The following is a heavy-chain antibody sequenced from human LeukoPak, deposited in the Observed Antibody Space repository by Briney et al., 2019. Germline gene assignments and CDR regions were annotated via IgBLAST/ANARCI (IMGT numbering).Heavy chain of an antibody. CDR3: ASGSFNYYYGMDV. V-gene: IGHV3-23*01. D-gene: IGHD3-10*01. CDR2: ISGSGGST. CDR1: GFTFSSYA. J-gene: IGHJ6*02. Sequence: GGSLRLSCAASGFTFSSYAMSWVRQAPGKGLEWVSAISGSGGSTYYADSVKGRFTISRDNSKNTLHLQMNSLRAEDTAVYYCASGSFNYYYGMDVWGQGTTVTVSS.